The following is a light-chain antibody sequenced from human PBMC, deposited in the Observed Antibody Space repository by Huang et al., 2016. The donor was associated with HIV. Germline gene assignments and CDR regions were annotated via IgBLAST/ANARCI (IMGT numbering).Light chain of an antibody. CDR2: AAS. J-gene: IGKJ4*01. CDR1: QGISNS. CDR3: QKYDSAPLT. V-gene: IGKV1-27*01. Sequence: DIQMTQSPSSLSASVGDRVTITCRASQGISNSLAWYQQKPGKVPRLLIYAASTLQSGVPTRFSGSRSGRDFSITIGSLQPEDGATYYCQKYDSAPLTFGGGTKVEI.